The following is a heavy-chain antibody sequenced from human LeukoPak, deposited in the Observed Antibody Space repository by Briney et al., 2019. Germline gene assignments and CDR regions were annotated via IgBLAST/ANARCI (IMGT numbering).Heavy chain of an antibody. CDR1: GGTFSSYA. J-gene: IGHJ5*02. CDR2: IIPIFGTA. D-gene: IGHD2-2*01. V-gene: IGHV1-69*13. Sequence: EASVKVSCKASGGTFSSYAISWVRQAPGQGLEWMGGIIPIFGTANYAQKFQGRVTITADESTSTAYMELSSLRSEGTPGYYCARGRCSSTSCPGDNWSDPWGQGTLATAPS. CDR3: ARGRCSSTSCPGDNWSDP.